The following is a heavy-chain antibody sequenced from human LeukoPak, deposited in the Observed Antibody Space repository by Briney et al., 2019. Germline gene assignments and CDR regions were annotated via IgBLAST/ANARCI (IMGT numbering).Heavy chain of an antibody. CDR2: IYSGGST. CDR1: GFTVSSNY. V-gene: IGHV3-66*02. Sequence: GGSLRLSCAASGFTVSSNYMSWVRLAPGKGLEWVSVIYSGGSTYYADSVKGRFTISRDNSKNTLYLQMNSLRAEDTAVYYCARVLRYCSSTSCYGWFDPWGQGTLVTVSS. J-gene: IGHJ5*02. D-gene: IGHD2-2*01. CDR3: ARVLRYCSSTSCYGWFDP.